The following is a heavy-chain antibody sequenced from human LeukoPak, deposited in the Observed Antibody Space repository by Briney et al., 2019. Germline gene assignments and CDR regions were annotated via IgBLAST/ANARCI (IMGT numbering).Heavy chain of an antibody. CDR3: ACSGGSFDHPLFDY. CDR1: GGTFSSYA. D-gene: IGHD2-15*01. CDR2: IIPIFGTA. V-gene: IGHV1-69*05. Sequence: GASVRVSCKASGGTFSSYAISWVRQAPGQGLEWMGRIIPIFGTANYAQKFQGRVTITTDESTSTAYMELSSLRSEDTAVYYCACSGGSFDHPLFDYWGQGTLVTVSS. J-gene: IGHJ4*02.